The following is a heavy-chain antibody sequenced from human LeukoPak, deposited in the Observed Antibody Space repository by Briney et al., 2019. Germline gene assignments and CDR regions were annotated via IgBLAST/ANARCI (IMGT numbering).Heavy chain of an antibody. V-gene: IGHV3-21*04. CDR3: ARVRSDYYGSGSYYFFDY. Sequence: GGSLRLSCSASGFTFSSYPMHWVRQAPGKGLEWVSSISSSSNYIYYADSVKGRFTISRDNAKNSLYLQMNSLRAEDTAVYYCARVRSDYYGSGSYYFFDYWGQGTLVTVSS. D-gene: IGHD3-10*01. CDR1: GFTFSSYP. J-gene: IGHJ4*02. CDR2: ISSSSNYI.